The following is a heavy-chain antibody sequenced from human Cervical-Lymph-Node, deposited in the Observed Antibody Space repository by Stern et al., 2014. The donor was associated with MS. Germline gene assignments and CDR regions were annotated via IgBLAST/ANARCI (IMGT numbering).Heavy chain of an antibody. V-gene: IGHV2-70*04. CDR2: IDWDDDK. CDR1: GFSLSTSGMR. Sequence: QVTLRESGPALVKPTQTLTLTCTFSGFSLSTSGMRVSWIRQPPGKALEWLARIDWDDDKFYSTSLKTRITISQENSHNPAGLTMTNMDPVDTATYYCARMGDGYKSNAFDIWGQGTMVTVSS. CDR3: ARMGDGYKSNAFDI. D-gene: IGHD3-22*01. J-gene: IGHJ3*02.